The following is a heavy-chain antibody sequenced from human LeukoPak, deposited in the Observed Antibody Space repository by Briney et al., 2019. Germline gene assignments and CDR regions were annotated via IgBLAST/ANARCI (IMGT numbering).Heavy chain of an antibody. D-gene: IGHD2-21*02. CDR2: ISGDGGST. CDR3: AKSTMVTRFPYGMDV. J-gene: IGHJ6*02. CDR1: GLTFDDSA. V-gene: IGHV3-43*02. Sequence: GGSLRLSCAASGLTFDDSAMHWVRQAPGKVLEWVSLISGDGGSTYSANSEKGRFTISRDNSKNYLYLQMNSLRTEDTALYYCAKSTMVTRFPYGMDVWGQGTTVTVSS.